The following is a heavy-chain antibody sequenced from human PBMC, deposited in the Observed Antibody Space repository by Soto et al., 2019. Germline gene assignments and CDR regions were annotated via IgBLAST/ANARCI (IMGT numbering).Heavy chain of an antibody. J-gene: IGHJ4*02. V-gene: IGHV3-23*01. Sequence: GGSLRLSCAASGFIFSSYAMSWVRQAPGKGLEWVSAISGSGGSTYYADSVKGRFTISRDNSKNTLYLQMNSLGAEDTAVYYCAQRFKYCSSPSCYAYWGQGTLVTVSS. CDR3: AQRFKYCSSPSCYAY. CDR1: GFIFSSYA. CDR2: ISGSGGST. D-gene: IGHD2-2*01.